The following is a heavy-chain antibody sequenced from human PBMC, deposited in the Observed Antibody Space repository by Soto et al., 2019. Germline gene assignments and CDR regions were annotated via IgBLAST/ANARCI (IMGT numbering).Heavy chain of an antibody. CDR1: GFTFSSYW. CDR2: IKQDGSEK. J-gene: IGHJ4*01. D-gene: IGHD1-20*01. Sequence: GGALRLSCAASGFTFSSYWMSWVRQAPGKGLEWVANIKQDGSEKYYVDSVKGRFTISRDNAKNSLYLQMNSLRAEDTAVYYCARAATPYNWNVENHFDYWGHGTLVTV. V-gene: IGHV3-7*03. CDR3: ARAATPYNWNVENHFDY.